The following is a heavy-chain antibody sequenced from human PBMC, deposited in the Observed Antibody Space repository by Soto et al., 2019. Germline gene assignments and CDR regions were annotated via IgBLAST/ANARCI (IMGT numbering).Heavy chain of an antibody. Sequence: GGSLRLSCAASGFTFSSYAMSWVRQAPGKGLEWVSAISGSGGSTYYADSVKGRFTISRDNSKNTLYLQMNSLRAEDTAVYYCARVVSLYYDFWSGYIDIWGQGTMVTVSS. D-gene: IGHD3-3*01. CDR3: ARVVSLYYDFWSGYIDI. CDR1: GFTFSSYA. J-gene: IGHJ3*02. V-gene: IGHV3-23*01. CDR2: ISGSGGST.